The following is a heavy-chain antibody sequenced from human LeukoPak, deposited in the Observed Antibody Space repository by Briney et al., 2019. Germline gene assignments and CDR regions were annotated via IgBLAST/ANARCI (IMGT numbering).Heavy chain of an antibody. D-gene: IGHD6-13*01. J-gene: IGHJ4*02. CDR2: ISSSSSYI. V-gene: IGHV3-21*01. CDR3: ARDIIAAAGTLDY. Sequence: GGSLRLSCAASGFTFSSYSMNWVRQAPGKGLEWVSSISSSSSYIYYADSVKGRFTISRDNAKNSLYLQMNSLRAEDTAVYYCARDIIAAAGTLDYWGQGTPVTVSS. CDR1: GFTFSSYS.